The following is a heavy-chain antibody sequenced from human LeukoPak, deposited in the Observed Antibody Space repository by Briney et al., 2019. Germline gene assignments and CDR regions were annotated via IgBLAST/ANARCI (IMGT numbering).Heavy chain of an antibody. CDR3: AKGYGSGSYYSTNWFDP. D-gene: IGHD3-10*01. CDR2: ISAYNGNT. CDR1: GYTFTSYG. J-gene: IGHJ5*02. Sequence: GASVKVSCKASGYTFTSYGISWVRQAPGQGLEWMGWISAYNGNTNYAQKLQGRVTMTTDTSTSTAYMELRSLRSDDTAVYYCAKGYGSGSYYSTNWFDPWGQGTLVTVSS. V-gene: IGHV1-18*01.